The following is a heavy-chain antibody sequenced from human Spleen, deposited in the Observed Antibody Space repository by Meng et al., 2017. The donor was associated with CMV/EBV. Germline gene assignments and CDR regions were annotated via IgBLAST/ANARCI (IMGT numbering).Heavy chain of an antibody. J-gene: IGHJ3*01. CDR2: IYSGGST. CDR3: ARAAAKEVFLV. Sequence: GESLKISCAASGFTVSSNYMSWVRQAPGKGLEWVSVIYSGGSTYYADSVKGRFTISRDNSKNTLYFQMNSLRAEDTAVYYCARAAAKEVFLVWGQGTMVTVSS. D-gene: IGHD2-15*01. V-gene: IGHV3-66*02. CDR1: GFTVSSNY.